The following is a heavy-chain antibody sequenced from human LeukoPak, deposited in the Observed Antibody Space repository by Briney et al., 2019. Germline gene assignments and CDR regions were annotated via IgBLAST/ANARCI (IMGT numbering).Heavy chain of an antibody. V-gene: IGHV4-59*01. CDR3: AKYDFWSGYYNT. J-gene: IGHJ4*02. Sequence: PSETLSLTCTVSGDSISYYYWNWIRQPPGKGLEWIGYIYYSGSTNYNPSLKSRVTISVDTSKNQFSLKLSSVTAADTAVYYCAKYDFWSGYYNTWGQGTLVTVSS. CDR2: IYYSGST. CDR1: GDSISYYY. D-gene: IGHD3-3*01.